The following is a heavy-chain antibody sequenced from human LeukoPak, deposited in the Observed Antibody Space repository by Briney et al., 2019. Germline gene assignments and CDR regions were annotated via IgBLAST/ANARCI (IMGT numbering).Heavy chain of an antibody. Sequence: GASVKVSCKASGYTFTGYYMHWVRQAPGQGLEWMGWINPNSGGTNYAQKFQGRVTMTRDTSISTAYMELSRLRSDDTAVYYCARDRGSSGWVASWFDPWGQGTLVTVSS. V-gene: IGHV1-2*02. CDR2: INPNSGGT. D-gene: IGHD6-19*01. CDR3: ARDRGSSGWVASWFDP. J-gene: IGHJ5*02. CDR1: GYTFTGYY.